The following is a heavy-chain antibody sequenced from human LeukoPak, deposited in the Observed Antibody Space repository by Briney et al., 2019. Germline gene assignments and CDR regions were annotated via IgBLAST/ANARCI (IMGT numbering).Heavy chain of an antibody. CDR3: ARSSGGAGWFDP. CDR2: IDWDDDK. J-gene: IGHJ5*02. V-gene: IGHV2-70*17. Sequence: SGPTLVNPTQTLTLTCTFSGFSLSTSGMCVSWIRQPPGKALEWLARIDWDDDKFYSTSLKTRLTISKDTSKNQVVLTMTNMDPVDTATYYCARSSGGAGWFDPWGQGTLVTVSS. D-gene: IGHD3-10*01. CDR1: GFSLSTSGMC.